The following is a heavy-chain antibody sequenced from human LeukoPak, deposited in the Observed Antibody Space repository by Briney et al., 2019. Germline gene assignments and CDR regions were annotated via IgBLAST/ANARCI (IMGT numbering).Heavy chain of an antibody. Sequence: GESLKISCKGSGYSFTSYWIGWVRQMPGKGLEWMGIIYPGDSDTRYSPSLQGQVTISADKSISTAYLQWSSLKASDTAMYYCARRHYSYGYFRSIAYTAFDYWGQGTLVTVSS. CDR3: ARRHYSYGYFRSIAYTAFDY. CDR1: GYSFTSYW. V-gene: IGHV5-51*01. J-gene: IGHJ4*02. CDR2: IYPGDSDT. D-gene: IGHD5-18*01.